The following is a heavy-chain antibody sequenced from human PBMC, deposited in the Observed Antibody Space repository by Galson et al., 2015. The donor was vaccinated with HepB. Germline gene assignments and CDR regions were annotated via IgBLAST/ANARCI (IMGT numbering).Heavy chain of an antibody. CDR3: ARAGATHDYGDYGYYYGMDV. J-gene: IGHJ6*02. CDR1: GGSISSYY. D-gene: IGHD4-17*01. CDR2: IYYSGST. Sequence: ETLSLTCTVSGGSISSYYWSWIRQPPGKGLEWIWYIYYSGSTNYNPSLKSRVTISVDTSKNQFSLKLSSVTAADTAVYYCARAGATHDYGDYGYYYGMDVWGQGTTVTVSS. V-gene: IGHV4-59*01.